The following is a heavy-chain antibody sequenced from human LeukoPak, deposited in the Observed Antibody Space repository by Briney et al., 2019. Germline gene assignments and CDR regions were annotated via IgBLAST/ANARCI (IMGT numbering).Heavy chain of an antibody. Sequence: SETLSLTCAVYGGSFSGYYWSWIRQPPGKGLEWIGEINHSGSTNYNPSLKSRVTISVDTSKNQFSLKPSSVTAADTAVYYCARGPGLWSFDYWGQGTPVTVSS. CDR1: GGSFSGYY. CDR2: INHSGST. CDR3: ARGPGLWSFDY. D-gene: IGHD5-18*01. V-gene: IGHV4-34*01. J-gene: IGHJ4*02.